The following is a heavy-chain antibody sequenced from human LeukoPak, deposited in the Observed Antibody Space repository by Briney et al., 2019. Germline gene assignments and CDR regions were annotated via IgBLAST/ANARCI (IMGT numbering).Heavy chain of an antibody. CDR3: ARGLILNWFDP. Sequence: SETLSLTCAVYGGSFSGYYWSWIRQPPGKGLEWIGEINHSGSTNYNPSLKSRITISVHTSKNQFSLKLSSVTATDTAVYYCARGLILNWFDPRGQGTLVTVSS. V-gene: IGHV4-34*01. J-gene: IGHJ5*02. CDR2: INHSGST. D-gene: IGHD2-21*01. CDR1: GGSFSGYY.